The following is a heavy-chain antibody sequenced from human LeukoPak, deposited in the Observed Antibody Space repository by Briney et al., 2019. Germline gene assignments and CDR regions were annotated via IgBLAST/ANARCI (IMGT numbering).Heavy chain of an antibody. CDR2: ISAYNCNK. CDR1: GCSFTSYG. Sequence: AAVTVSRKASGCSFTSYGIGWVRQAPAQGLEWMGWISAYNCNKNYAQQLQGRVNKTTDPSPRTAYLELRSLRSDDPAVHYRAGERGGPSSALNWGQGTLVTVSS. V-gene: IGHV1-18*01. D-gene: IGHD3-3*02. J-gene: IGHJ4*02. CDR3: AGERGGPSSALN.